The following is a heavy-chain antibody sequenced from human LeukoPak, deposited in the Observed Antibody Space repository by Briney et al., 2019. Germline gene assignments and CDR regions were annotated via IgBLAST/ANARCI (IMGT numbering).Heavy chain of an antibody. CDR1: SNSFSRGHY. V-gene: IGHV4-38-2*02. CDR2: IYHSGNT. Sequence: SETLSLTCSVSSNSFSRGHYWGWIRQPPGKGLEWIGTIYHSGNTYHNPSLKSRVTISIDTSKNQFSLKLSSVTAADTAVFYCARASEYCSDNSCYSPFYFDYWGQGALVTVSS. D-gene: IGHD2-15*01. J-gene: IGHJ4*02. CDR3: ARASEYCSDNSCYSPFYFDY.